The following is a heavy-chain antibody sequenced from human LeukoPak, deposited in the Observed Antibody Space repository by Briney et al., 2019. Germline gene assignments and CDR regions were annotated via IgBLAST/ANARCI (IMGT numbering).Heavy chain of an antibody. V-gene: IGHV3-48*01. D-gene: IGHD6-13*01. J-gene: IGHJ1*01. CDR3: ARDPGIAAAGTLLGF. Sequence: PGGSLRLSCAASGFTFSSYSMNWVRQAPGKGLEWVSYISSSSSTIYYADSVKGRFTISRDNAKNSLYLQMNSLRAEDTAVYYCARDPGIAAAGTLLGFWGQGTLVTVSS. CDR1: GFTFSSYS. CDR2: ISSSSSTI.